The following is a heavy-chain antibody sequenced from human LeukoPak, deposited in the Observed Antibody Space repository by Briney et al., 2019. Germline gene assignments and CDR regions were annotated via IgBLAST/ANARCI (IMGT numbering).Heavy chain of an antibody. CDR3: ASFDDYDFWSGYSY. CDR2: ISSSGSTI. V-gene: IGHV3-48*03. J-gene: IGHJ4*02. D-gene: IGHD3-3*01. CDR1: GFTFSSYE. Sequence: GGSLRLSCAASGFTFSSYEMNWVRPAPGKGLEWVSYISSSGSTIYYADSVKGRFTISRDNAKNSLYLQMNSLRAEDTAVYYCASFDDYDFWSGYSYWGQGTLVTVSS.